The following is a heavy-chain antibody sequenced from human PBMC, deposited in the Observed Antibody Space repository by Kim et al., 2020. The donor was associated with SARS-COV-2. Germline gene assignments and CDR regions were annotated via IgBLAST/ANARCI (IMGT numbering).Heavy chain of an antibody. CDR2: IRSKANSYAT. Sequence: GSLRLSCAASGFTFSGSAMHWVRQASGKGLEWVGRIRSKANSYATAYAASVKGRFTISRDDSKNTAYLQMNSLKTEDTAVYYCTRSIAVAGSQYFQHWGQGTLVTVSS. CDR3: TRSIAVAGSQYFQH. V-gene: IGHV3-73*01. D-gene: IGHD6-19*01. CDR1: GFTFSGSA. J-gene: IGHJ1*01.